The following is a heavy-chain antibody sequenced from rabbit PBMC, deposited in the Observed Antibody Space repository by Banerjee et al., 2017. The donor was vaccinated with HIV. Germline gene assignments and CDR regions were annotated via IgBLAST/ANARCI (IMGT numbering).Heavy chain of an antibody. CDR2: TYTGSGGT. CDR3: ARDSYGYAYALNL. Sequence: QEQLVESGGGLVQPEGSLTLTCKASGIDFSSNAMSWVRQAPGKGLEWIGCTYTGSGGTFYANWAKGRFTISKTSSTTVTLQMTSLTAADTATYFCARDSYGYAYALNLWGQGTLVTVS. CDR1: GIDFSSNA. J-gene: IGHJ6*01. V-gene: IGHV1S45*01. D-gene: IGHD6-1*01.